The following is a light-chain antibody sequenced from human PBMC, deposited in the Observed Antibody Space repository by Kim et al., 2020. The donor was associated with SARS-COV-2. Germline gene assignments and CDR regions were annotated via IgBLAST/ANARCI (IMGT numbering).Light chain of an antibody. Sequence: QSALAQPASVSGSPGQSITISCSGSSSDVGGYNYVSWYQQHPAKAPKLIVYNVSNRLSGVSNRFSDSKSGNTASLTISGLQAEDAADYYCSSYTSSSTWVFGGGTQLTVL. CDR3: SSYTSSSTWV. J-gene: IGLJ3*02. V-gene: IGLV2-14*03. CDR2: NVS. CDR1: SSDVGGYNY.